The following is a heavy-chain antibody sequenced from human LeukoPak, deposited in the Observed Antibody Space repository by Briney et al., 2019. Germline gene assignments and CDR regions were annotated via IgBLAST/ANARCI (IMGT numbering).Heavy chain of an antibody. D-gene: IGHD1-26*01. J-gene: IGHJ4*02. CDR1: GGSFSGYY. V-gene: IGHV4-34*01. CDR2: INHSGST. Sequence: PSETLSLTCAVYGGSFSGYYWSWIRQPPGEGLEWIGEINHSGSTNYNPSLKSRVTISVDTSKNQFSLKLSSVTAADTAVYYCARGVGATLPYHYWGQGTLVTVSS. CDR3: ARGVGATLPYHY.